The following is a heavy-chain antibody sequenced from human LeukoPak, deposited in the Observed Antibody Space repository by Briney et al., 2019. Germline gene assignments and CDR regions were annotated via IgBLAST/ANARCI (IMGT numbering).Heavy chain of an antibody. CDR3: ALADRKYCSGGSCYSPADY. V-gene: IGHV4-39*07. D-gene: IGHD2-15*01. CDR2: IYYSGST. Sequence: SETLSLTCTVSGGSISSSTYYWGWLRQPPGKGLEWIGSIYYSGSTYYNPSLKRRVTISGDTSKNQFSLKLSSVTAADTAVDYWALADRKYCSGGSCYSPADYWGQGTLVTVSS. J-gene: IGHJ4*02. CDR1: GGSISSSTYY.